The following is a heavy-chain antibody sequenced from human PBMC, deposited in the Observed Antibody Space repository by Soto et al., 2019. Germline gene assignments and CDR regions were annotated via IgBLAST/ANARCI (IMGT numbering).Heavy chain of an antibody. Sequence: ASVKVSCKASGYTFTSYYMHWVRQAPGQGLEWMGIINPSGGSTSYAQKFQGRVTMTRGTSTSTVYMELRSLRSDDTAVYYCARDEDIVVVPAALGFDPWCQGTLVTVSS. J-gene: IGHJ5*02. CDR1: GYTFTSYY. CDR2: INPSGGST. CDR3: ARDEDIVVVPAALGFDP. D-gene: IGHD2-2*01. V-gene: IGHV1-46*01.